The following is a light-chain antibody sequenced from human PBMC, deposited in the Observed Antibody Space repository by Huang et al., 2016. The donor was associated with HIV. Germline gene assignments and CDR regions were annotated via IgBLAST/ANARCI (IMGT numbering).Light chain of an antibody. CDR1: QTIRNS. J-gene: IGKJ2*01. V-gene: IGKV1-39*01. CDR2: AAS. CDR3: HQSYNPPYT. Sequence: DIQMTQSPSSLSASIGDTVTITCRASQTIRNSLNWYQQKPGKAPKLLIFAASRLPDGVPSRCSGSGCGTDFTRTITSLQPEDLSTYYCHQSYNPPYTFGRGPKLGIK.